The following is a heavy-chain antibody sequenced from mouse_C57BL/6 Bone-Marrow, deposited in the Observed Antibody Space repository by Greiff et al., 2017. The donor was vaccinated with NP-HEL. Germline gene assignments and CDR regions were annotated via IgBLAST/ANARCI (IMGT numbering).Heavy chain of an antibody. CDR3: ARSAGYVGDAMDY. D-gene: IGHD3-2*02. CDR2: IYPGSGGT. V-gene: IGHV1-55*01. J-gene: IGHJ4*01. Sequence: QVQLQQPGAELVKPGASVKMSCKASGYTFTSYWITWVKQRPGQGLEWIGDIYPGSGGTNYNEKFKSKATLTVDTSSSTAYMQLSSLTSEDSAVYYCARSAGYVGDAMDYWGQGTSVTVSS. CDR1: GYTFTSYW.